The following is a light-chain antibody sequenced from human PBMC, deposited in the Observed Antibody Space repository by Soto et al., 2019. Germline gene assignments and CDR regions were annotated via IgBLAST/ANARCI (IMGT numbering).Light chain of an antibody. CDR3: LQDVTYPRT. V-gene: IGKV1-6*01. J-gene: IGKJ1*01. CDR1: QGIRND. CDR2: GAS. Sequence: GDRVTITCRASQGIRNDLGWYQQIPGKPPKLLIYGASNLQSGVPSRFSGSASDTDFTLTVTSLQPEDSATYYCLQDVTYPRTFGQGTKVEIK.